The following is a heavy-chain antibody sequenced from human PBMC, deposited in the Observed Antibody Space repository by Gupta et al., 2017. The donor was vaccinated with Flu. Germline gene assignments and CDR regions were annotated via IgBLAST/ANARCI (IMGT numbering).Heavy chain of an antibody. CDR2: IYPGDSDT. CDR1: GYSFTSYW. J-gene: IGHJ3*02. D-gene: IGHD3-22*01. V-gene: IGHV5-51*01. Sequence: EVQLVQSGAEVKKPGESLKISCKGSGYSFTSYWIGWVRQMPGYGLEWMGIIYPGDSDTRYSPSFQGQVTISADKSISTAYLQWSSLKASDTAMYYCARHAGINYYDSSGSPPDAFDIWGQGTMVTVSS. CDR3: ARHAGINYYDSSGSPPDAFDI.